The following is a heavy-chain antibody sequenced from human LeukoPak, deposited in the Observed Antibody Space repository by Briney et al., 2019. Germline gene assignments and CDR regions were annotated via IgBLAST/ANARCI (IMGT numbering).Heavy chain of an antibody. Sequence: GGSLRLSCAASGFTFSSYSMNWVRQAPGKGLEWVSSISSSSSYIYYADSVKGRFTISRDNAKNSLYLQMNSLRAEDTAVYYCAREGPGRVTTFLDYWGQGTLVTVSS. D-gene: IGHD4-11*01. CDR1: GFTFSSYS. CDR3: AREGPGRVTTFLDY. J-gene: IGHJ4*02. CDR2: ISSSSSYI. V-gene: IGHV3-21*01.